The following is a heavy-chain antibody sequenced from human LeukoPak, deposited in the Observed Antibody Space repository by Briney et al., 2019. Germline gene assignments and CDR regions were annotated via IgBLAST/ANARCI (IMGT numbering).Heavy chain of an antibody. J-gene: IGHJ4*02. CDR2: ISDDGSNK. D-gene: IGHD1-26*01. V-gene: IGHV3-30*18. Sequence: PGRSLRLSCVASGFIFSRYGMHWVRQGPGRGLEWVAIISDDGSNKKYADSVTGRFTISRDNSKNTLYLQMNSLRPEDTAVYFCAKASNGGSYYGVIIDYWGQGALVTVSS. CDR3: AKASNGGSYYGVIIDY. CDR1: GFIFSRYG.